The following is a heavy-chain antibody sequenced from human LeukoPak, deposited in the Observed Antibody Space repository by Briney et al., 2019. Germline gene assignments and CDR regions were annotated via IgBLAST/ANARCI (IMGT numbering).Heavy chain of an antibody. CDR3: ARENDIIGDDAFDI. D-gene: IGHD3-9*01. V-gene: IGHV4-34*01. CDR2: IYHSGDT. J-gene: IGHJ3*02. CDR1: GGSFSSYY. Sequence: SETLSLTCAVYGGSFSSYYWSWIRQPPGKGLEWIGEIYHSGDTNYNPSLKSRVTISVDTSKNQFSLKLSSVTAADTAVYYCARENDIIGDDAFDIWGQGTMVTVSS.